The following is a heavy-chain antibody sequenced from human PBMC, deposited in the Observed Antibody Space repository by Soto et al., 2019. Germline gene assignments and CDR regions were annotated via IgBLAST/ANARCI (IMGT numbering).Heavy chain of an antibody. CDR3: ARTPIAARGYYFDY. J-gene: IGHJ4*02. V-gene: IGHV1-69*02. D-gene: IGHD6-6*01. CDR1: GYTFINYY. CDR2: IIPILGIA. Sequence: SVKVSCKASGYTFINYYIHWVRQAPGQGLEWMAIIIPILGIANYAQKFQGRVTITADKSTSTAYMELSSLRSEDTAVYYCARTPIAARGYYFDYWGQGTLVTVSS.